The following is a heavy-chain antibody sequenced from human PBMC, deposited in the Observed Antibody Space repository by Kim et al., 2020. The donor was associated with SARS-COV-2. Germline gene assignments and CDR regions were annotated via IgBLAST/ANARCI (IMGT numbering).Heavy chain of an antibody. J-gene: IGHJ6*02. Sequence: SETLSLTCTVSGGSISSGGSYWSWIRQHPGKGLEWIGYIYYSGSTYYNPSLKSRVTISVDTSKNQFSLKLSSVTAADTAVYYCARDVVGYSYGFESGYGMDVWGQGTTVTVSS. CDR2: IYYSGST. CDR1: GGSISSGGSY. V-gene: IGHV4-31*03. D-gene: IGHD5-18*01. CDR3: ARDVVGYSYGFESGYGMDV.